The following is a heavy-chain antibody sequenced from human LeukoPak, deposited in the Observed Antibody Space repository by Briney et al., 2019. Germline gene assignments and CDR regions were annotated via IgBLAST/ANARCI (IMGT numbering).Heavy chain of an antibody. CDR3: TRHTPLTIFGVATPADPGGHYYYYMDV. V-gene: IGHV3-73*01. CDR1: GFTFSGSA. CDR2: IRSKANSYAT. J-gene: IGHJ6*03. D-gene: IGHD3-3*01. Sequence: GGSLRLSCAASGFTFSGSAMHWVRQASGKGLEWVGRIRSKANSYATAYAASVKGRFTISRDDSKNTAYLQMNSLKTEDTAVYYCTRHTPLTIFGVATPADPGGHYYYYMDVWGKGTTVTVSS.